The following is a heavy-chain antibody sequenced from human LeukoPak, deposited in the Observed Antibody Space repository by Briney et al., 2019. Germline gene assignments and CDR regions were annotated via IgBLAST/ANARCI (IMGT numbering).Heavy chain of an antibody. D-gene: IGHD1-26*01. CDR2: IKKDGSEK. CDR1: GFTFRSYW. J-gene: IGHJ3*02. Sequence: GGSLRLSRAASGFTFRSYWMSWVRQAPGKGLEWVASIKKDGSEKYYVDSVKGRFTVSRDNAKNSLYLQMNGLRVEDTAMYYCARDAGRAGDAFDIWGQGTMVTVSS. V-gene: IGHV3-7*03. CDR3: ARDAGRAGDAFDI.